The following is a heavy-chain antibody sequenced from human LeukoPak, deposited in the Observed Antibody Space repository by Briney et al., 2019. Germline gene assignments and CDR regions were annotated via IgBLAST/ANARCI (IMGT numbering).Heavy chain of an antibody. V-gene: IGHV1-18*01. J-gene: IGHJ5*02. CDR1: GDTFTSYG. CDR2: ISAYNGNT. Sequence: GSVRVSCTASGDTFTSYGISWVRQAPGQGVEWMGWISAYNGNTNYAQTLKGRVTMNTDTSTSAAYMGLSSLRSDDTALYYCARVAGPPHPDSRVLFDPWGQGTLVTVSS. D-gene: IGHD6-13*01. CDR3: ARVAGPPHPDSRVLFDP.